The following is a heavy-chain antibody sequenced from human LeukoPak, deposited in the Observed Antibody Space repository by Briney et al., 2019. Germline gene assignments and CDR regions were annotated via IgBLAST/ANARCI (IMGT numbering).Heavy chain of an antibody. Sequence: GESLKISCKGSGYNFTSYWISWVRQMPGKGLEWMGRIDPSDSYTNYSPSFQGHVTISADKSISTAYLQWSSLKATDTAMYYCARPSYPFGNYWYFDLWGRGTLVTVSS. J-gene: IGHJ2*01. V-gene: IGHV5-10-1*01. CDR2: IDPSDSYT. D-gene: IGHD3-16*01. CDR1: GYNFTSYW. CDR3: ARPSYPFGNYWYFDL.